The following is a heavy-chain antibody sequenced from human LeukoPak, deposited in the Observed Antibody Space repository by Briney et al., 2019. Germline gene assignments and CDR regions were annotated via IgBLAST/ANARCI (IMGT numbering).Heavy chain of an antibody. CDR1: GFTFSDYY. D-gene: IGHD1/OR15-1a*01. CDR2: ISSSSSYI. J-gene: IGHJ4*02. V-gene: IGHV3-11*06. Sequence: SGGSLRLSCAASGFTFSDYYMSWIRQAPGKGLEWVSSISSSSSYIYYADSVKGRFTISRDNAKNSLYLQMNSLRAEDTAVYYCARGLNKEKYYFDHWGQGTLVTVSS. CDR3: ARGLNKEKYYFDH.